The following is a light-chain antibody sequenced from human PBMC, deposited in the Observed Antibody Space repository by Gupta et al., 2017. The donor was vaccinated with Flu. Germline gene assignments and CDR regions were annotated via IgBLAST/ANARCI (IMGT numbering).Light chain of an antibody. J-gene: IGLJ2*01. CDR1: SNDVGSYNY. CDR2: DVN. CDR3: CSYAGTHTSV. V-gene: IGLV2-11*01. Sequence: STLTQPRSVFGSPGHSVTISCTGTSNDVGSYNYISWYQLHPGEVPKLVLYDVNKRPSWVPDRFSGSKSGNTASLTISGLQTADEAEYYCCSYAGTHTSVFGGWTKFTVL.